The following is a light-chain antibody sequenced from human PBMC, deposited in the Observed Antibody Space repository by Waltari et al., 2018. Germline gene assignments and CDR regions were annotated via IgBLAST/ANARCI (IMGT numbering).Light chain of an antibody. CDR1: SSDVGSYNL. V-gene: IGLV2-23*01. J-gene: IGLJ1*01. Sequence: QSALTQPASVSGSPGQSITISCTGTSSDVGSYNLVSRYQPHPGKAPKLMIYEGRKRPSGVSDRFSGSKSGNTDSLTISGLQAEDEADYYCCSYAGSSTFYVFGTGTKVTVL. CDR2: EGR. CDR3: CSYAGSSTFYV.